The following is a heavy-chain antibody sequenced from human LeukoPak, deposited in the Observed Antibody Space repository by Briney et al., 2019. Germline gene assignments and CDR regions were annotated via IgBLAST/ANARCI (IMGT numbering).Heavy chain of an antibody. V-gene: IGHV3-33*01. Sequence: PGRSLRLSCAASGFTFSNYGMHWVRQAPGKGLEWVAVIWYEGTNKYYADSVKGRFTISRDNSKNTLYLQMDSLRAEDTAMYYCARQGGLGNYATGSWFDPWGQGTLVTVSS. CDR1: GFTFSNYG. CDR2: IWYEGTNK. D-gene: IGHD1-7*01. CDR3: ARQGGLGNYATGSWFDP. J-gene: IGHJ5*02.